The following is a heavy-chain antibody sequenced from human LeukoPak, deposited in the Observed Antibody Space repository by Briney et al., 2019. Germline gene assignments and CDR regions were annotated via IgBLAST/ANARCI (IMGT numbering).Heavy chain of an antibody. CDR3: ARDLKSAAAGRDYYYYGMDV. D-gene: IGHD6-13*01. V-gene: IGHV1-18*01. CDR2: ISAYNGNT. Sequence: ASVKVSCKASGYTFNSYGISWVRQAPGQGLEWMGWISAYNGNTKNAQNFQGRVTMTTDTSTSTAYMELRSLRSDDTAVYYCARDLKSAAAGRDYYYYGMDVWGQGTTVTVSS. J-gene: IGHJ6*02. CDR1: GYTFNSYG.